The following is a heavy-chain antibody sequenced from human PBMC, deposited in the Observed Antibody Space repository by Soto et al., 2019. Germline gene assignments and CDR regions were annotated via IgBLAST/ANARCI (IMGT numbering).Heavy chain of an antibody. J-gene: IGHJ5*02. V-gene: IGHV4-4*07. CDR3: ARGQRFSDWFDP. D-gene: IGHD3-3*01. CDR1: GDAISTYY. CDR2: IYSSGST. Sequence: SETLSLTCTVSGDAISTYYWTWIRQTAGKGLEWIGRIYSSGSTKYNPALQSRVTMSLDTSNNQFSLRLTSVTAADTAVYYCARGQRFSDWFDPWGQGTLVTVS.